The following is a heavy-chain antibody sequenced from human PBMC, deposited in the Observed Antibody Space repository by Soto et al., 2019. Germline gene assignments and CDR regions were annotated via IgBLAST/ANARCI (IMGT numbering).Heavy chain of an antibody. CDR1: GGSISSYY. J-gene: IGHJ5*02. V-gene: IGHV4-59*01. Sequence: SETLSLTCTVSGGSISSYYWSWIRQPPGKGLEWIGYIYYSGSTNYNPSLKSRVTISVDTSKNQFSLKLSSVTAADTAVYYCARLTTVRGVLITEYNWFDPWGQGTLVTVSS. CDR3: ARLTTVRGVLITEYNWFDP. CDR2: IYYSGST. D-gene: IGHD3-10*01.